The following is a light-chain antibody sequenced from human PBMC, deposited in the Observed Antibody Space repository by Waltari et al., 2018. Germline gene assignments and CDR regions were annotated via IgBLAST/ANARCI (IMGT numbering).Light chain of an antibody. CDR3: CSYAGVV. Sequence: QSALTQPASVSGSPGQSITISCTGTSSGVGSYTLVSWYQQHPGKAPKLMIYEGSKRPSGVSNRFSGSKSGNTASLTISGLQAEDEADYYCCSYAGVVFGGGTKLTIL. V-gene: IGLV2-23*01. CDR1: SSGVGSYTL. CDR2: EGS. J-gene: IGLJ2*01.